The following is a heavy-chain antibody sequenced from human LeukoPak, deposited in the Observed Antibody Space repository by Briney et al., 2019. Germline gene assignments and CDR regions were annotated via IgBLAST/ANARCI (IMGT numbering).Heavy chain of an antibody. CDR2: ISATDGST. Sequence: PGGSLRLSCAASGFTFNSYSMTWARQVPGKGLEWVSTISATDGSTFYADSVKGRFTISRDNSKRTVYLQMNSLRAEDTAVYYCAKVPYSSSWYYFDYWGQGTLVTVSS. CDR1: GFTFNSYS. CDR3: AKVPYSSSWYYFDY. V-gene: IGHV3-23*01. D-gene: IGHD6-13*01. J-gene: IGHJ4*02.